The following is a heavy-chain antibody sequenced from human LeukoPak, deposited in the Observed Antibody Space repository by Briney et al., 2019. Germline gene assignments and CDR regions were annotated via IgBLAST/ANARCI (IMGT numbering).Heavy chain of an antibody. CDR1: GYTFTSYY. V-gene: IGHV1-69*13. CDR2: IIPIFGTA. D-gene: IGHD4-23*01. J-gene: IGHJ4*02. CDR3: ARSTVVTPHFDY. Sequence: SVKVSCKASGYTFTSYYMHWVRQAPGQGLEWMGGIIPIFGTANCAQKFQGRVTITADESTSTAYMELSSLRSEDTAVYYCARSTVVTPHFDYWGQGTLVTVSS.